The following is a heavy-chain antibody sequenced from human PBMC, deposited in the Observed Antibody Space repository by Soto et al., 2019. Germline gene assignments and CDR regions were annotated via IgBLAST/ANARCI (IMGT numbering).Heavy chain of an antibody. Sequence: KSSETLSLTCIVSGGSISRYYWSWIRQPPGKGLEWIGYAYYSGDTGYNPSLQSRVTMAVDTSKNQVSLKLTSVTAADTAVYYCARDRSTYGGGGTGEVKENWFDPWAQGALVTVSS. CDR1: GGSISRYY. CDR2: AYYSGDT. D-gene: IGHD2-8*01. CDR3: ARDRSTYGGGGTGEVKENWFDP. V-gene: IGHV4-59*01. J-gene: IGHJ5*02.